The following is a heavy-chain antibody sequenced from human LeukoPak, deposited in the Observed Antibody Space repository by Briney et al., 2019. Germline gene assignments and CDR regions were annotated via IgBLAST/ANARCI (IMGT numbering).Heavy chain of an antibody. V-gene: IGHV3-74*03. CDR2: IKPDGTST. CDR1: GLTFSYYW. D-gene: IGHD2-8*01. Sequence: GGSLRLSCAASGLTFSYYWMHWVRQAPGKGLVWVARIKPDGTSTTYADSVKGRFTISRDNAKNTLYLQMNSLRVEDTAVYYCARDRFCTTDRCSDYWGQGTLVTVSS. CDR3: ARDRFCTTDRCSDY. J-gene: IGHJ4*02.